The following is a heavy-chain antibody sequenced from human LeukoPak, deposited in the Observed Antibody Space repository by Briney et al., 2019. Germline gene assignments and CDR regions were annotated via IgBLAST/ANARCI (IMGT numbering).Heavy chain of an antibody. CDR3: ASQSSYCSSTSCQIGGFDY. CDR2: INHSGST. Sequence: PSETLSLTCAVYGGSFSGYYWSWIRQPPGKGLEWIGEINHSGSTNYNPSLKSRVTISVDTSKNQFSLKLSSVTAADTAVYYCASQSSYCSSTSCQIGGFDYWGQGTLVTVSS. CDR1: GGSFSGYY. J-gene: IGHJ4*02. D-gene: IGHD2-2*01. V-gene: IGHV4-34*01.